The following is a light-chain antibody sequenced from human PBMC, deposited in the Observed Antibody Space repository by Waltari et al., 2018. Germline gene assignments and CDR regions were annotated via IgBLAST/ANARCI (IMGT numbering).Light chain of an antibody. CDR3: AAWDDSLNGYV. J-gene: IGLJ1*01. V-gene: IGLV1-44*01. Sequence: QSVLTQPPSASGTPGQRVAISCSGSRSNIGGHTVNWYQQLPGTAPKLLIYSNNQRPSGVPDRFSGSKSGTSASLAISGLQSEDEADYYCAAWDDSLNGYVFGTGTKVTVL. CDR1: RSNIGGHT. CDR2: SNN.